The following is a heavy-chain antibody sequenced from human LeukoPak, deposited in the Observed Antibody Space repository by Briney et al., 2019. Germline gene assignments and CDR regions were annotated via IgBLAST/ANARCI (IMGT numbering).Heavy chain of an antibody. CDR3: ARDRLQAVAGGFFDY. Sequence: GGSLRLSWAASGFTFSSYAMHWVRQAPGKGLEWVAVISYDGSNKYYADSVKGRFTISRDNSKNTLYLQMNRLRAEDTAVYYCARDRLQAVAGGFFDYWGQGTLVTVSS. CDR1: GFTFSSYA. D-gene: IGHD6-19*01. J-gene: IGHJ4*02. V-gene: IGHV3-30-3*01. CDR2: ISYDGSNK.